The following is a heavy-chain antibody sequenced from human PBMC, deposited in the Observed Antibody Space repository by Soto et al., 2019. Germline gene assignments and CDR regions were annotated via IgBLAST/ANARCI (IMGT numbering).Heavy chain of an antibody. CDR3: ARDFQQWMVQYYHKYMHV. J-gene: IGHJ6*03. D-gene: IGHD6-19*01. CDR1: GVTFNNSW. V-gene: IGHV3-7*03. CDR2: IKEDGTQI. Sequence: GGSLRLSCASSGVTFNNSWMSWVLQSPGKGLEWVANIKEDGTQIYYVDSVKGRFTVSRDNAKNSVSLQMNSLRAEDTAVYYCARDFQQWMVQYYHKYMHVCGKGPT.